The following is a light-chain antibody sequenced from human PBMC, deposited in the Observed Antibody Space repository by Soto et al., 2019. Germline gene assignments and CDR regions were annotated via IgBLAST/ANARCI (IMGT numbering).Light chain of an antibody. V-gene: IGKV1-39*01. J-gene: IGKJ1*01. CDR3: QQYGSSLWT. Sequence: DIQMTQSPSTLSASVGDRVTITCRASQSISSYLNWYQQKPGKAPKLLIYAASSLQSGVPSRFSGSGSGTDFTLTISRLEPEDFAVYYCQQYGSSLWTFGQGTKVDTK. CDR2: AAS. CDR1: QSISSY.